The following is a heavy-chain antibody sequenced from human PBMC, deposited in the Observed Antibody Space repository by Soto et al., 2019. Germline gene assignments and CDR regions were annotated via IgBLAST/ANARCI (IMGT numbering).Heavy chain of an antibody. J-gene: IGHJ4*02. D-gene: IGHD6-19*01. CDR2: ISSSGSTI. CDR3: ARERGWYGYDY. Sequence: QVQLMESGGGLVKPGGSLRLSCAASGFNFSDDYMSWVRQAPGKGLEWIAYISSSGSTIFYADSVKGRFTISRDNAENSLFLQVSSLRADDTAVYYCARERGWYGYDYWGPGTLVTVSS. CDR1: GFNFSDDY. V-gene: IGHV3-11*01.